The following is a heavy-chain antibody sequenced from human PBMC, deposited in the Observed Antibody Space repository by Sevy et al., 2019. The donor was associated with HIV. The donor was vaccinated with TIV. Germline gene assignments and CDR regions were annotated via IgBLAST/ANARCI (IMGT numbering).Heavy chain of an antibody. CDR1: GFTFSNAW. V-gene: IGHV3-15*01. J-gene: IGHJ4*02. CDR3: TRTTVVTIVAY. CDR2: IKSKTDGGTT. D-gene: IGHD4-17*01. Sequence: GGSLRLSCAASGFTFSNAWMSWDRQAPGKGLEWVGRIKSKTDGGTTDYAAPVKGRFTISRDDSKNTLYLQMNSLKTEDTAVYYCTRTTVVTIVAYWGQGTLVTVSS.